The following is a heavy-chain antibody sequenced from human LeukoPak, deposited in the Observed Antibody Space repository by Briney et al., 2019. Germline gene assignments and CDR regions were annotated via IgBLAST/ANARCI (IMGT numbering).Heavy chain of an antibody. CDR1: GGSINNSY. D-gene: IGHD1-7*01. Sequence: PSETLSLTCTVSGGSINNSYWNWIRQPPGKGLEWIGYISYSGSSNSNPSLRSRVNMSVDTSKNQFSLRLSSLTAADTAVYFRARDSQNYLFDYWGQGTLVTVSS. J-gene: IGHJ4*02. V-gene: IGHV4-59*01. CDR3: ARDSQNYLFDY. CDR2: ISYSGSS.